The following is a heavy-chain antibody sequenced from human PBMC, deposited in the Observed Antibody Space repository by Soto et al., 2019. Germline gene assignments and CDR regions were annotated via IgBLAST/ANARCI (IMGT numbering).Heavy chain of an antibody. Sequence: EVQLVESGGALVQPGRSLRLSCAASGFTLSDHYMDWVRQAPGKGLEWIGRTRNKANGYTTEYAASVKGRFAISRDASENSLYLQMNSLNTEDTAVYYCTRGGGDARYFDYWGQGTLVTVSS. V-gene: IGHV3-72*01. J-gene: IGHJ4*02. D-gene: IGHD2-21*02. CDR2: TRNKANGYTT. CDR3: TRGGGDARYFDY. CDR1: GFTLSDHY.